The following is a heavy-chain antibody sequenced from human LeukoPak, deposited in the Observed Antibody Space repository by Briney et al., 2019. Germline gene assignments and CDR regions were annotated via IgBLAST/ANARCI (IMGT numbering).Heavy chain of an antibody. J-gene: IGHJ6*02. Sequence: ASVKVSCKASGYTFTSYYMHWVRQAPGQGLEWMGILNPSGGSTISAQKFQGRVTMTRDTSTSTVYMELSSLRSEDTAVYYCARDKVATIKYYYGMDVWGQGSTVTVSS. CDR3: ARDKVATIKYYYGMDV. D-gene: IGHD5-24*01. CDR1: GYTFTSYY. V-gene: IGHV1-46*01. CDR2: LNPSGGST.